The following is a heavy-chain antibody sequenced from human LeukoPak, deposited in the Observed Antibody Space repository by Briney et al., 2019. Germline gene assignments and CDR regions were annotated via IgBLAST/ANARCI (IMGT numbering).Heavy chain of an antibody. V-gene: IGHV1-18*01. D-gene: IGHD6-13*01. CDR1: GYTFTNYI. CDR2: ISAYNGNT. Sequence: GPSVKVSCKASGYTFTNYIISWVRQAPGQGLEWMGWISAYNGNTDYAQNLQGRVTMTTDTLTSTAYMELRSLRSDDTAVYYCARDQSLVAYSSTWFDYWGQGTPVTVSS. J-gene: IGHJ4*02. CDR3: ARDQSLVAYSSTWFDY.